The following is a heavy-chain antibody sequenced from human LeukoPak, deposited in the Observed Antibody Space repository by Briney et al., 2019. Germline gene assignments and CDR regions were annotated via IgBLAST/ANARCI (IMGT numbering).Heavy chain of an antibody. J-gene: IGHJ6*02. V-gene: IGHV1-18*01. D-gene: IGHD2-15*01. CDR1: VYTFTSYG. CDR2: ISAYNGNT. CDR3: ARDPHIVVVVAATLYYYYYGMDV. Sequence: GASVKVSCKASVYTFTSYGISWVRQAPGQGLEWMGWISAYNGNTNYAQKLQGRVTMTTDTSTSTAYMELRSLRSDDTAVYYCARDPHIVVVVAATLYYYYYGMDVWGQGTTVTVSS.